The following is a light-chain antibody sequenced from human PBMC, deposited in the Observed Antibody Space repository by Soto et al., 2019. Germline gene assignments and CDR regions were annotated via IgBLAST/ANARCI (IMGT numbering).Light chain of an antibody. Sequence: QSVLTQPPSASGAPGQRVTISWSGGSSNIGSNTVSWYQQLPGTAPKLLIYDNNQRPSGVPARFSGSKSGTSASLAISGLQSEDEADYYCAAWDDSLNGHVVFGGGTKLTVL. CDR1: SSNIGSNT. V-gene: IGLV1-44*01. CDR2: DNN. J-gene: IGLJ2*01. CDR3: AAWDDSLNGHVV.